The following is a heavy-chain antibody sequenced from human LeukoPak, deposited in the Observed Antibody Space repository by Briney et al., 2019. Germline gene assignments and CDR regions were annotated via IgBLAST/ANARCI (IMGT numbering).Heavy chain of an antibody. CDR2: ISYHGRDT. V-gene: IGHV3-30*04. J-gene: IGHJ4*02. Sequence: GGSLRLSCAASGFSFRDYAMHWVRQAPGKGLEWVAVISYHGRDTYYADSVKGRFTISRDNSKNTLYLQLNSLGAEDTAVYYCAAQPCSVGRCYLDYWGQGTLVTVSS. CDR3: AAQPCSVGRCYLDY. D-gene: IGHD2-15*01. CDR1: GFSFRDYA.